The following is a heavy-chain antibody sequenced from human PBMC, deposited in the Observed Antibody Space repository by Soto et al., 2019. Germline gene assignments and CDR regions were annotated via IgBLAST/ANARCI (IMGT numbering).Heavy chain of an antibody. CDR3: ARQDDSSGYYRAPLDY. CDR1: GGTFSSYA. D-gene: IGHD3-22*01. J-gene: IGHJ4*02. CDR2: IIPIFGTA. Sequence: ASVKVSCKASGGTFSSYAISWVRQAPGQGLEWMGGIIPIFGTANYAQKFQGRVTITADESTSTAYMELSSLRSEDTAVYYCARQDDSSGYYRAPLDYWGQGTLVTVSS. V-gene: IGHV1-69*13.